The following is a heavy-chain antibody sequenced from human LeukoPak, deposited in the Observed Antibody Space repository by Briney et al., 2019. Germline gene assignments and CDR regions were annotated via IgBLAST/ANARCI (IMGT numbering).Heavy chain of an antibody. V-gene: IGHV5-51*01. CDR3: ARVETSGSRDFDL. CDR2: IYPGDSDT. J-gene: IGHJ4*02. D-gene: IGHD3-10*01. Sequence: GESLKISCKGSGYRFTSYWIGWVRQMPGKGLEWMGIIYPGDSDTRYSPSFQGQVTISADKSISTAYLQWSSLKASDTAMYYCARVETSGSRDFDLWGQGTLVTVSS. CDR1: GYRFTSYW.